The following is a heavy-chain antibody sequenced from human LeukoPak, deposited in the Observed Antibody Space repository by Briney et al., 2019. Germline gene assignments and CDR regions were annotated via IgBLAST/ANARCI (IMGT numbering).Heavy chain of an antibody. CDR2: IGAGGAAT. D-gene: IGHD6-19*01. CDR1: GFTFTTYA. CDR3: GRPTKFWLVQGDGVDV. Sequence: GASLRLPCAASGFTFTTYAMTWVRQAPGKGLEWVSSIGAGGAATFYSDSVKGRFTISRDNSMNTLYLQMSSLRADDTAVYYCGRPTKFWLVQGDGVDVWGQGTTVTVSS. J-gene: IGHJ6*02. V-gene: IGHV3-23*01.